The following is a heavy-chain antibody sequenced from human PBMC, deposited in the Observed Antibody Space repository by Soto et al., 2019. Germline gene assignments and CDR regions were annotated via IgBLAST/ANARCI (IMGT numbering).Heavy chain of an antibody. CDR1: GFNFSTYG. CDR3: ANDVMGCHDY. Sequence: QVQLVESGEGVVQPGRSQRLPCEASGFNFSTYGVHWVRQAPGKGLEWGGVISYDGGEKYDADSVKGRFTISRDNSKDTLYLQMDSLRPEDTAVYYCANDVMGCHDYWGQGTLVTVSS. J-gene: IGHJ4*02. CDR2: ISYDGGEK. D-gene: IGHD2-8*01. V-gene: IGHV3-30*18.